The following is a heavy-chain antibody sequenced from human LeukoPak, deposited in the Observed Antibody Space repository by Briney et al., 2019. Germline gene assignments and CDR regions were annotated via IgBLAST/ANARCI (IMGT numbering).Heavy chain of an antibody. Sequence: GGSLRLSCAASGFTFSTYAMSWVRQAPGKGMEWVSDISGSGGSTYYADSVKGRFTISRDNSKNTLYLQMNSLRAEDTAVYYCAKEGQYSSGWQDYYYYGMDVWGQGTTVTVSS. J-gene: IGHJ6*02. CDR1: GFTFSTYA. D-gene: IGHD6-25*01. V-gene: IGHV3-23*01. CDR2: ISGSGGST. CDR3: AKEGQYSSGWQDYYYYGMDV.